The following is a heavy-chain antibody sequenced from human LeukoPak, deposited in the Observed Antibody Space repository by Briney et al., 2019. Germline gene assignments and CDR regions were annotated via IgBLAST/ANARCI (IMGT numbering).Heavy chain of an antibody. J-gene: IGHJ4*02. CDR1: GFTFSSYA. V-gene: IGHV3-23*01. CDR2: IRDSGDST. D-gene: IGHD5-18*01. Sequence: PGGSLRLSCAASGFTFSSYAMSWVRQAPGKGLEWVSAIRDSGDSTNYADSVKGRFTIARDNSKNTLYLQMNSLRAEDTAVYYCAKVPSILLWTHYFDSWGQETLVTVSS. CDR3: AKVPSILLWTHYFDS.